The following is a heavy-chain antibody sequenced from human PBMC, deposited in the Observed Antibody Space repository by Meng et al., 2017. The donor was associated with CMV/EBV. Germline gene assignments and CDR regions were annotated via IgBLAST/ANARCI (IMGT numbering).Heavy chain of an antibody. CDR2: ISSSSSTI. Sequence: GESLKISCAASGFTFSSYSMNWVRQAPGKGLEWVSYISSSSSTIYYADSVEGRFTISRDNAKNSLYLQMNSLRAEDTAVYYCAREFGSSWSPAGYFDYWGQGTLVTVSS. J-gene: IGHJ4*02. D-gene: IGHD6-13*01. V-gene: IGHV3-48*04. CDR1: GFTFSSYS. CDR3: AREFGSSWSPAGYFDY.